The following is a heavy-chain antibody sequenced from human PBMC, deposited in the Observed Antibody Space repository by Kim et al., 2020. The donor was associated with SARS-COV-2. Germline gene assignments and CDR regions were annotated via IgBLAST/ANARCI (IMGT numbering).Heavy chain of an antibody. J-gene: IGHJ4*02. Sequence: SETLSLTCAVYGGSFSGYYWSWIRQPPGKGLEWIGEINHSGSTNYNPSLKSRVTISVDTSKNQFSLKLSSVTAADTAVYYCARGNAVVAGTGVDYWGQGTLVTVSS. D-gene: IGHD6-19*01. CDR2: INHSGST. CDR1: GGSFSGYY. CDR3: ARGNAVVAGTGVDY. V-gene: IGHV4-34*01.